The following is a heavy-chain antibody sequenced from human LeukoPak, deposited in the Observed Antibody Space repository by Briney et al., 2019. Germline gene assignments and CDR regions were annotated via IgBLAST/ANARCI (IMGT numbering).Heavy chain of an antibody. Sequence: GGSLRLSCAASGFTFSNHWMHWVRQPPGKGLVWVSRINSDGSNTAYADSVMGRFTIYRDNAKNTLFLQMNSLRAEDTAVYYCTSDTVNTAVGIDYWGQGTLVTVSS. CDR1: GFTFSNHW. D-gene: IGHD5-18*01. CDR2: INSDGSNT. J-gene: IGHJ4*02. CDR3: TSDTVNTAVGIDY. V-gene: IGHV3-74*01.